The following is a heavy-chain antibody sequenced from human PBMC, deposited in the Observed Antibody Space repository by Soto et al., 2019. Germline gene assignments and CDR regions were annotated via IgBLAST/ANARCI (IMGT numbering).Heavy chain of an antibody. V-gene: IGHV3-66*01. J-gene: IGHJ4*02. CDR1: GFTVSSNY. Sequence: HPGGSLRLSCAASGFTVSSNYLRWVRQAPGKGLEWVSDIYSGGSTYYADSMKGRLTISRDNSKNTLYLQMNSLRAEDTAVYYCARDPLTPFESWGQGTLVT. CDR3: ARDPLTPFES. CDR2: IYSGGST.